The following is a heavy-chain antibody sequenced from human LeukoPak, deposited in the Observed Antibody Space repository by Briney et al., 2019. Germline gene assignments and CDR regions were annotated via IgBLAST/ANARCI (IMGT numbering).Heavy chain of an antibody. CDR3: ARRRKNGSGRGRFDL. CDR1: GGSISSSSYY. Sequence: PSETLSLACSVSGGSISSSSYYWGWIRQPPGKGLEWIGSIYYSGSTYYNPSLKSRVTISVDTSKNQFSLKLSSVTAADTAVYYCARRRKNGSGRGRFDLWGQGTLVTVSS. V-gene: IGHV4-39*01. D-gene: IGHD3-10*01. CDR2: IYYSGST. J-gene: IGHJ5*02.